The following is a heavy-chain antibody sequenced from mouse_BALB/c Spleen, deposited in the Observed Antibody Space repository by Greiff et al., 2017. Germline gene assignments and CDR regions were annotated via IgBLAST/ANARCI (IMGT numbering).Heavy chain of an antibody. D-gene: IGHD2-1*01. Sequence: QVQLQQPGAELVKPGASVKLSCKASGYTFTSYYMYWVKQRPGKGLEWIGGIIPSNGGTNFNEKFKSKATLTGDKSSSTAYMQLSSLTSEDSTVYYCTRDGCNFCCDYWGQGTTRTVSS. J-gene: IGHJ2*01. CDR1: GYTFTSYY. CDR2: IIPSNGGT. V-gene: IGHV1S81*02. CDR3: TRDGCNFCCDY.